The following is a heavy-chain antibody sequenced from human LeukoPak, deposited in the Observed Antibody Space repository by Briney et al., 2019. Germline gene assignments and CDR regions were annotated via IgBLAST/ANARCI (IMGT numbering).Heavy chain of an antibody. Sequence: SETLSLTCTVSGGSISSYYWSWIRQPPGKGLEWIGYIYYSGSTNYNPSLKSRVTISVDTSKNQFSLKLSSVTAADTAVYYCARMWSSGYHDDAFDIRGQGTMVTVSS. V-gene: IGHV4-59*01. D-gene: IGHD3-22*01. CDR1: GGSISSYY. CDR3: ARMWSSGYHDDAFDI. J-gene: IGHJ3*02. CDR2: IYYSGST.